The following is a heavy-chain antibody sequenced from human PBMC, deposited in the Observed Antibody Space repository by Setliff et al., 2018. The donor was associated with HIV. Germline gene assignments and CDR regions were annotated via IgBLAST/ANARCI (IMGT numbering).Heavy chain of an antibody. V-gene: IGHV1-69*13. Sequence: ASVKVSCKASGGTFSSYAIGWVRQAPGQGLEWMGGILPVSGAANYAQKFQGRVTITADESTATFYMEMSTLRSEDTAVYYCVNLPFFYYYYMDVWGEGTPVTVSS. CDR2: ILPVSGAA. CDR3: VNLPFFYYYYMDV. J-gene: IGHJ6*03. CDR1: GGTFSSYA.